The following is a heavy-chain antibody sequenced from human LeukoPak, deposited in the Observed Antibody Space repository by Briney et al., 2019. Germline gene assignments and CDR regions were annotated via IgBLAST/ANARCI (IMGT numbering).Heavy chain of an antibody. Sequence: GRSLRLSCTASGFTLRNYDMHWVRQTTEKGLEWVSGIGTEGDTFYPDAVKGRFTISRENAKNSFYLQMNSLRAGDTAVYYCARGRFVLVPSLERWYFDLWGRGTLVTVSS. V-gene: IGHV3-13*01. D-gene: IGHD2-8*02. CDR3: ARGRFVLVPSLERWYFDL. J-gene: IGHJ2*01. CDR2: IGTEGDT. CDR1: GFTLRNYD.